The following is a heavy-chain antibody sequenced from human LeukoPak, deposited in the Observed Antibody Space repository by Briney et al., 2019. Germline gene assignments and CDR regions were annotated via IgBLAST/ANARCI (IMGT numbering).Heavy chain of an antibody. Sequence: GGSLRLSCAASGFTFSSYAMSWVRQAPGKGLEWVSSISSSGRYIYYADSVKGRFTISRDNTKNSLSLQMSSLRAEDTAIYYCARDSVAVAEIDYWGQGTLVTVSS. J-gene: IGHJ4*01. CDR3: ARDSVAVAEIDY. CDR2: ISSSGRYI. CDR1: GFTFSSYA. D-gene: IGHD6-19*01. V-gene: IGHV3-21*01.